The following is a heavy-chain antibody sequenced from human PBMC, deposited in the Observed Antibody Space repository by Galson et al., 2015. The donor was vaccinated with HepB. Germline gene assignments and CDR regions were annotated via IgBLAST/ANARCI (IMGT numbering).Heavy chain of an antibody. CDR1: GFTFSSYA. D-gene: IGHD4-17*01. J-gene: IGHJ4*02. CDR2: ISYDGSNK. V-gene: IGHV3-30*04. Sequence: SLRLSCAASGFTFSSYAMHWVRQAPGKGLEWVAVISYDGSNKYYADSVKGRFTISRDNSKNTLYLQMSSLRAEDTAVYYCARDTVRGFDYWGQGTLVTVSS. CDR3: ARDTVRGFDY.